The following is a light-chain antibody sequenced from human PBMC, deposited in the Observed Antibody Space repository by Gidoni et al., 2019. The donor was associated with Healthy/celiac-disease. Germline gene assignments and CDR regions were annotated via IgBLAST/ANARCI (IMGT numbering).Light chain of an antibody. Sequence: DIQMTQSPSSLSASVGDRVTITCRASQSISSYVNWYQQKPGKAPKLLIYAASSLQSGVPPRFSGSGSGTDVTLTISSLQPEDFATYYGQQSYSTPPWTFGQGTKVEIK. CDR2: AAS. CDR3: QQSYSTPPWT. V-gene: IGKV1-39*01. CDR1: QSISSY. J-gene: IGKJ1*01.